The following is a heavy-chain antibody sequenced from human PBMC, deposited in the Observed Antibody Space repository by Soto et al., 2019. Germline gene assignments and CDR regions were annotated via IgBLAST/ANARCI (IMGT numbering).Heavy chain of an antibody. J-gene: IGHJ4*02. CDR3: AREKRGYSGYDTHPRYFDY. Sequence: QVQLVQSGAEVKKPGSSVKVSCKASGGTFSSYAISWVRQAPGQGLEWMGGIIPIFGTANYAQKFQGRVTITADESTSTAYMELSSLRSEDTAVYYYAREKRGYSGYDTHPRYFDYWGQGTLVTVSS. CDR2: IIPIFGTA. D-gene: IGHD5-12*01. V-gene: IGHV1-69*01. CDR1: GGTFSSYA.